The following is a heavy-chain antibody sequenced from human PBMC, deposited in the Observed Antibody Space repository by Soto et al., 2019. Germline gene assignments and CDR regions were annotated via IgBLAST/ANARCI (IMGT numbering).Heavy chain of an antibody. D-gene: IGHD2-2*01. Sequence: ASVKVSCKGSGYTFTSYDINWLRQATGQGREGMGWMNPNSGNTGYAQKFQGRVTMTRNTSISTAYMELSSLRSAATAVYYCARAPCSSTSCDFDYWGQGTLVTVSS. V-gene: IGHV1-8*01. CDR2: MNPNSGNT. J-gene: IGHJ4*02. CDR1: GYTFTSYD. CDR3: ARAPCSSTSCDFDY.